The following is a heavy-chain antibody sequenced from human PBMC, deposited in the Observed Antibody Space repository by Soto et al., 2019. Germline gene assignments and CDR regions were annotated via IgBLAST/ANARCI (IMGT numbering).Heavy chain of an antibody. J-gene: IGHJ5*02. CDR3: ARQVICEYCSGGSCYRRSWFDL. V-gene: IGHV4-39*01. CDR1: GGSISSSSYY. D-gene: IGHD2-15*01. Sequence: QLQLQESGPGLLKPSETLSLTFTVSGGSISSSSYYWGWIRQPPGKGLEWIGRIYYRGSTYYNPSRASRVLISVDTSKNQFFLKRSCGSAADTAVYYCARQVICEYCSGGSCYRRSWFDLSFQGTLITDFS. CDR2: IYYRGST.